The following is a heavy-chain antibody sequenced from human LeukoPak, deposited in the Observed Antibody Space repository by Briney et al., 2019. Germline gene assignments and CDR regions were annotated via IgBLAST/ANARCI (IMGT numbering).Heavy chain of an antibody. Sequence: GGSLRLSCAASGFTFSSYAMSWVRQAPGKGLEWVSAISGSGGSTYYADSVKGRSTISRDNSKNTLYLQMNSLRAEDTAVYYCAKPHLGGYDLLDYWGQGTLVTVSS. J-gene: IGHJ4*02. CDR1: GFTFSSYA. CDR3: AKPHLGGYDLLDY. V-gene: IGHV3-23*01. D-gene: IGHD5-12*01. CDR2: ISGSGGST.